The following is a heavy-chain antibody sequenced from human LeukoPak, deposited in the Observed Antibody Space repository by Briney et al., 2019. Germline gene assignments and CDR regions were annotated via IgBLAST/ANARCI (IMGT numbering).Heavy chain of an antibody. Sequence: TSETLSLTCTVSGGSISSGSYYWSWIRQPAGKGLEWIGRIYTSGSTNYNPSLKSRVTISVDTSKNQFSLKLSSVTAADTAVYYCARDKVADYMDVWGKGTTVTVSS. CDR1: GGSISSGSYY. V-gene: IGHV4-61*02. CDR3: ARDKVADYMDV. D-gene: IGHD2-15*01. J-gene: IGHJ6*03. CDR2: IYTSGST.